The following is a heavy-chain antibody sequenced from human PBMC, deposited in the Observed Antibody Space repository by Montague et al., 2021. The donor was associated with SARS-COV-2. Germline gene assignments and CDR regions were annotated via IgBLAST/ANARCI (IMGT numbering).Heavy chain of an antibody. CDR2: IYSGGST. CDR1: GFTVSSNY. J-gene: IGHJ4*02. D-gene: IGHD3-22*01. CDR3: ARGYYDSSGYYSTVGVH. V-gene: IGHV3-66*01. Sequence: SLRLSCAASGFTVSSNYMSWVRQAPGKGLEWVSVIYSGGSTYYAESVKGRFTISRDNSKNTQYLQMNSLRAEDTAVYYCARGYYDSSGYYSTVGVHWGQGTLVTVSS.